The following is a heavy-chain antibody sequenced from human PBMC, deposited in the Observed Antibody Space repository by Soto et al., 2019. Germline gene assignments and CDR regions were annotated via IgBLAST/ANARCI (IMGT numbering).Heavy chain of an antibody. CDR2: LRPRTGNT. J-gene: IGHJ4*02. CDR3: AREPNESFYFDY. V-gene: IGHV1-46*01. Sequence: ASVKVSCKASGYTFTNYYIHWLRQAPGQGLEWLGILRPRTGNTEYAQKFQGRVTMTSDTSTGTVYMELTSLKSDDTAVYYCAREPNESFYFDYRGQGTQVTVSS. CDR1: GYTFTNYY.